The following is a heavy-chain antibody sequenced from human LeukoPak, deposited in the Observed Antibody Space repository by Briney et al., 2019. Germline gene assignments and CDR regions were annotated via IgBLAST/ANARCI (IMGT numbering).Heavy chain of an antibody. V-gene: IGHV3-23*01. Sequence: GGSLRLSCAASGFTFSNYAMTWVRQAPGKGLEWVSGISNSGSNTYYKDSVKGRFTISRDNSKNMPYLQMNSLRVDDTAIYYCAKADSGYRNWGQGTLVTVSS. CDR2: ISNSGSNT. D-gene: IGHD3-22*01. J-gene: IGHJ4*02. CDR3: AKADSGYRN. CDR1: GFTFSNYA.